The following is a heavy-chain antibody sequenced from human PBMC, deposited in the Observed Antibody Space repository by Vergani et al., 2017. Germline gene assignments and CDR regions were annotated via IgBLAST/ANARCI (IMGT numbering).Heavy chain of an antibody. CDR2: IYYSVRT. CDR1: GASIRSSNYY. Sequence: QLQLQESGPGLVKPSATLSLTCSVSGASIRSSNYYLGWIRQPPGKGLEWIASIYYSVRTYYNLSLKSRVTISVDTSKNQFSLKLSSVTAADTAVYFCARHSTVEWLVKLGWIDPWGQGILVSVSS. V-gene: IGHV4-39*01. J-gene: IGHJ5*02. D-gene: IGHD6-19*01. CDR3: ARHSTVEWLVKLGWIDP.